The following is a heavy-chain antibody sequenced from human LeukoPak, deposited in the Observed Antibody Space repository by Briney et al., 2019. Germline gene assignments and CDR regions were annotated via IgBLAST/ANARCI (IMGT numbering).Heavy chain of an antibody. V-gene: IGHV3-48*04. Sequence: GSLRLSCAASGFTFSFYSINWVRQAPGKGLEWVSFISGSGSTMYYVDSVKGRFTISRDNAKNSLHLQMNSLRADDTAVYYCARGHGDWAFDIWGQGTMVTVSS. CDR3: ARGHGDWAFDI. J-gene: IGHJ3*02. CDR1: GFTFSFYS. CDR2: ISGSGSTM. D-gene: IGHD3-9*01.